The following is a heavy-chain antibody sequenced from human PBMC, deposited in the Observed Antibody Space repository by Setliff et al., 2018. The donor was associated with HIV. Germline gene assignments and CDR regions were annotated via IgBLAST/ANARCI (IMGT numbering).Heavy chain of an antibody. V-gene: IGHV1-69*05. J-gene: IGHJ3*02. CDR2: TIPMFGTA. D-gene: IGHD1-26*01. CDR3: ARDSEWGSYIFWTFDI. Sequence: ASVKVSCKASGGTFGIYGISWVRQAPGQGLEWMGGTIPMFGTANYAQKFQGRVTITTDESTNTGYMELSSLRSEDTAVYYCARDSEWGSYIFWTFDIWGQGTMVTVSS. CDR1: GGTFGIYG.